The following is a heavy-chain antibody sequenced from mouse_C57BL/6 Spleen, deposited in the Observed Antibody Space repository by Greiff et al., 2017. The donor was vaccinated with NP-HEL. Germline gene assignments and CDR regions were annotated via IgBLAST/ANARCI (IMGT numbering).Heavy chain of an antibody. CDR3: ARFGYGSSPYAMDY. J-gene: IGHJ4*01. D-gene: IGHD1-1*01. V-gene: IGHV1-55*01. CDR1: GYTFTSYW. Sequence: VQLQQPGAELVKPGASVKMSCKASGYTFTSYWITWVKQRPGQGLEWIGDIYPGSGSTNYNEKFKSKATLTVDTSSSTAYMQLSSLTSEDSAVYYCARFGYGSSPYAMDYWGQGTSVTVSS. CDR2: IYPGSGST.